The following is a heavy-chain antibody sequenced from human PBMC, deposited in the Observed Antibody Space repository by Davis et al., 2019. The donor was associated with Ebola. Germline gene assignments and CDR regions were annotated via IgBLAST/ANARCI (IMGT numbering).Heavy chain of an antibody. CDR3: AREAPFCGGDCLDY. Sequence: GESLKISCAVSGFTFSSYEMNWVRQAPGKGLEWVSYISSSDTTVYYADSVKGRFTISRDNAKNSLFLQMNSLRAEDTAVYNCAREAPFCGGDCLDYWGQGTLVTVSS. CDR2: ISSSDTTV. CDR1: GFTFSSYE. J-gene: IGHJ4*02. D-gene: IGHD2-21*01. V-gene: IGHV3-48*03.